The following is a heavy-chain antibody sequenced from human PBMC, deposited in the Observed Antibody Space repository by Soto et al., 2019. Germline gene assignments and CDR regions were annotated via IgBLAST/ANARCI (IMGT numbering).Heavy chain of an antibody. D-gene: IGHD1-7*01. J-gene: IGHJ3*02. Sequence: QVQLVESGGGVVQPGRSLRLSCAASGFTFSSYGMHWVRQAPGKGLEWVAAIWYDGSNKYYADSVKGRFTISRDNSKNTLYLQMNSLRSEDTAVYYCSREENNCNYVFAFDIWGQETMVTFSS. V-gene: IGHV3-33*01. CDR3: SREENNCNYVFAFDI. CDR1: GFTFSSYG. CDR2: IWYDGSNK.